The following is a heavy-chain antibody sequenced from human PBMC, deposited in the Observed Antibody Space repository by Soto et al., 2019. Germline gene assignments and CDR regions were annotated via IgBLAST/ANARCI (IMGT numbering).Heavy chain of an antibody. J-gene: IGHJ4*02. V-gene: IGHV1-3*01. Sequence: ASVKVSCKASGDTSTNYGRHWVRQAPGQRLEWMGWINAGSGNTYYADSVKGRFTISRDNSKNTLYLQLNSLRAEDTAVYYCARGSGYSYEKAFDYWGQGTLVTVSS. CDR3: ARGSGYSYEKAFDY. CDR2: INAGSGNT. CDR1: GDTSTNYG. D-gene: IGHD5-18*01.